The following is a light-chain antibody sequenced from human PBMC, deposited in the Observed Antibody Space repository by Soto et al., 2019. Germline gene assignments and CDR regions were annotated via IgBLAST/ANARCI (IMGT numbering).Light chain of an antibody. J-gene: IGLJ2*01. CDR1: SSDVGSYNL. CDR2: EGS. Sequence: QSALTQPASVSGSPGQSITISCTGTSSDVGSYNLVSWYQQHPGKAPKLMIYEGSKRPSGVSNRFSGSKSGNTASLTISGLQAEDEVDYYCCSYAGSSTFVVFGGGTKVTVL. V-gene: IGLV2-23*03. CDR3: CSYAGSSTFVV.